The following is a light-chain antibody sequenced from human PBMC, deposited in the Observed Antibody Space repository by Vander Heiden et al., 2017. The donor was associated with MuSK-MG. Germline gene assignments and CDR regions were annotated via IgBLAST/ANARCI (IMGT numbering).Light chain of an antibody. CDR2: DAS. J-gene: IGKJ3*01. V-gene: IGKV1-33*01. CDR3: QQYDNLPPEFT. Sequence: DIQMTQSPSSLSASVGDRVTITCQASQDISNYLNWYQQKPGKAPKLLIYDASNLETGVPSRFSGSGSGTDFTFTISSLQPEDIATYYCQQYDNLPPEFTFGHGTKVDIK. CDR1: QDISNY.